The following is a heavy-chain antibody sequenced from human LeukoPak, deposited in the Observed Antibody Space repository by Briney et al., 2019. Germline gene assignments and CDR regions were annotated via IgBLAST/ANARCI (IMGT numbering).Heavy chain of an antibody. CDR1: GFTFNTYT. D-gene: IGHD2-2*01. J-gene: IGHJ4*02. CDR2: ITASSTAI. Sequence: PGGSLRLSCAASGFTFNTYTMNWVRQAPGKGLEWVSSITASSTAIYSADSVKGRFTISRDNSKNTLYLQMNSLRAEDTAVYYCAKDRLGYCSSTTCYGFDYWGQGTLVTVSS. V-gene: IGHV3-21*01. CDR3: AKDRLGYCSSTTCYGFDY.